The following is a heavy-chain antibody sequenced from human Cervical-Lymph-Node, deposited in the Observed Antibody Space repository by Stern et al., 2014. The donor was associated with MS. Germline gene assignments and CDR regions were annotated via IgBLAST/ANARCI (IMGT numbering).Heavy chain of an antibody. Sequence: QVQLGQSGAEVKKPGASVRVSCKASGYTFTGYFLHWVRQAPGQRPEWMGRINPDSGGTNFAQRFQGRVTMTRDTSINTAYMELSRLRSDDTAVYYCASGPGRGVMDVWGQGTTVTVSS. CDR2: INPDSGGT. D-gene: IGHD3-10*01. V-gene: IGHV1-2*06. CDR3: ASGPGRGVMDV. J-gene: IGHJ6*02. CDR1: GYTFTGYF.